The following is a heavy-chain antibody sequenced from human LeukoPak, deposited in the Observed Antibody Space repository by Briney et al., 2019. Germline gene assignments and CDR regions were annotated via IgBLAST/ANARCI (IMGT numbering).Heavy chain of an antibody. Sequence: GESLKISCKGSGYSFTSYWIGWVRQMPGKGLEWMGIISPGDSDIRYSPSFQGQVTISADKSISTAYLQWSSLKASDTAIYYCARLRSPSPFDYWGQGILVTVSS. V-gene: IGHV5-51*01. J-gene: IGHJ4*02. CDR2: ISPGDSDI. CDR1: GYSFTSYW. CDR3: ARLRSPSPFDY.